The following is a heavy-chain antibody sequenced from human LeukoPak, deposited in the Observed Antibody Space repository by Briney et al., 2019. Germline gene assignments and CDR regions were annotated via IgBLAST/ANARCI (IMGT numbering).Heavy chain of an antibody. D-gene: IGHD1-1*01. V-gene: IGHV1-8*01. CDR2: MNPDTGNT. CDR1: GYTFTTYD. Sequence: ASVKVSCKTSGYTFTTYDINWVRQATGQGLEWMGWMNPDTGNTGYAQKFQGRVTMTRNTSISTAYMELSSLRSEDTAVYYCTRGLRWNDVVREDYWGQGTLVTVSS. CDR3: TRGLRWNDVVREDY. J-gene: IGHJ4*02.